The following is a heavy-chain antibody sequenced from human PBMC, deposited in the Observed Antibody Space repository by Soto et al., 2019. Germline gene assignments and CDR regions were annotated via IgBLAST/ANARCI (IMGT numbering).Heavy chain of an antibody. D-gene: IGHD5-12*01. V-gene: IGHV3-21*01. Sequence: GGSLRLSCAASGFTFSSYSMNWVRQAPGKGLEWVSSISSSSSYIYYADSVKGRFTISRDNAKNSLYLQMNSLRAEDTAVYYCARDPPGVLRFKTPFDYWGQGTLVTVSS. CDR2: ISSSSSYI. J-gene: IGHJ4*02. CDR1: GFTFSSYS. CDR3: ARDPPGVLRFKTPFDY.